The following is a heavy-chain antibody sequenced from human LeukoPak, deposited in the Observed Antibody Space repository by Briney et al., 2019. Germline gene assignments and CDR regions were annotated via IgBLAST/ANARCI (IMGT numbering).Heavy chain of an antibody. J-gene: IGHJ3*01. CDR1: GFIFSTFR. D-gene: IGHD3-22*01. Sequence: GGSLRLSCAASGFIFSTFRMNWVRQAPGKGLEWVANIKQDGSDKYYVDSVKGRFIISRDTAKNSLYLQMNSLRAEDTAVYYCARDSIPGYDSSGYMVAFDFWGQGTMVTVSS. CDR3: ARDSIPGYDSSGYMVAFDF. V-gene: IGHV3-7*05. CDR2: IKQDGSDK.